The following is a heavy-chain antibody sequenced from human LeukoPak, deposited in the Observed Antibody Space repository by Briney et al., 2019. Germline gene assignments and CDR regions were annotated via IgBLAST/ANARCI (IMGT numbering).Heavy chain of an antibody. D-gene: IGHD1-26*01. V-gene: IGHV3-11*01. Sequence: GGSLRLSCAASGFSFSDHYRSWICQAPGKGLEWVSYISGSGNIMDYADFVKGRFTISRDNAKNSLYLQMNSLRADDTAVYYSARDLIAVVGDTDYWGQGTLVTVSS. CDR1: GFSFSDHY. CDR3: ARDLIAVVGDTDY. CDR2: ISGSGNIM. J-gene: IGHJ4*02.